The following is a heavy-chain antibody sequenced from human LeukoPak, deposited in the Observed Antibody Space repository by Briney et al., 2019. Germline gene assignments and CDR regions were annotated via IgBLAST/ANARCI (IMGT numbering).Heavy chain of an antibody. J-gene: IGHJ4*02. CDR3: ASSGSYRFDY. V-gene: IGHV3-30*03. CDR2: ISNDGSRK. Sequence: PGGSLRLSCAPSGFTFSRHGMHWVRQAPGKGLEWVAIISNDGSRKYYAHSVEGRFTISRDNSKNTLYLQMDSLRDEDAAVYYCASSGSYRFDYWGQGTLVTVSS. D-gene: IGHD1-26*01. CDR1: GFTFSRHG.